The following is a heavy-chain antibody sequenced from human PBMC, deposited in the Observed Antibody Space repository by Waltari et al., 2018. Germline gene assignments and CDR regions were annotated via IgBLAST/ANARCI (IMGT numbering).Heavy chain of an antibody. CDR3: ARKVVAAAGTEWFDP. CDR1: GYSFTSYW. CDR2: IYPGDSDT. Sequence: EVQLVQSGAEVKKPGESLNISCKGSGYSFTSYWIGWVHQMPGKGLEWMGIIYPGDSDTRYSPSFQGQVTISADKSISTAYLQWSSLKASDTAMYYCARKVVAAAGTEWFDPWGQGTLVTVSS. V-gene: IGHV5-51*03. D-gene: IGHD6-13*01. J-gene: IGHJ5*02.